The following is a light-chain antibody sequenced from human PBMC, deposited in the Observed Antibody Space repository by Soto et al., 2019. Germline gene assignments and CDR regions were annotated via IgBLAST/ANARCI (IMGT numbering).Light chain of an antibody. J-gene: IGLJ1*01. Sequence: SVLSQPGSVSGSPGQTNTISCTGSSSDVGGYNYVSWYQQHPGKAPKLMIYDVSNRPSGVSNRFSGSKSGNAASLTISGLQAEDEADYYCSSYTSSIDYVFGTGTKVTVL. CDR3: SSYTSSIDYV. CDR1: SSDVGGYNY. V-gene: IGLV2-14*01. CDR2: DVS.